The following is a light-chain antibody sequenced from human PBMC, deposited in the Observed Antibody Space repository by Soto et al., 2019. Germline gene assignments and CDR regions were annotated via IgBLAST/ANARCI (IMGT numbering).Light chain of an antibody. CDR2: DAS. CDR3: QQYNTYSWT. V-gene: IGKV1-5*01. CDR1: QSISNR. Sequence: DIQMTQSPSTLSASVGDRVTITCRASQSISNRLAWYQQKPGKAPKVLIYDASSLESGVPSRLSGSGSGTEFALTISSLQPDDFETYYCQQYNTYSWTFGPGTKV. J-gene: IGKJ1*01.